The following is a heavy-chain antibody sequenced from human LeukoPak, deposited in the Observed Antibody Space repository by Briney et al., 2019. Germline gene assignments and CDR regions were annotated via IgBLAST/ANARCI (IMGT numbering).Heavy chain of an antibody. J-gene: IGHJ5*02. Sequence: GGSLRLSCAASGFTSSSYGMHWVRQAPGKGLEWVAVISYDGSNKYYADSVKGRFTISRDNSKNTLYLQMNSLRAEDTAVYYCAKDRPVAYCGGDCYSNWFDPWGQGTLVTVSS. CDR2: ISYDGSNK. V-gene: IGHV3-30*18. D-gene: IGHD2-21*02. CDR1: GFTSSSYG. CDR3: AKDRPVAYCGGDCYSNWFDP.